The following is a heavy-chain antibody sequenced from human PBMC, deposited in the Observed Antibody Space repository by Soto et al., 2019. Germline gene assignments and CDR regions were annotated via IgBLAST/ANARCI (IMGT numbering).Heavy chain of an antibody. CDR2: IYYSGST. V-gene: IGHV4-30-4*01. J-gene: IGHJ6*02. CDR1: GGSISSGDYY. Sequence: SETLSLTCTVSGGSISSGDYYWSWIRQPPXKGLEWIGYIYYSGSTYYNPSLKSRVTISVDTSKNQFSLKLSSVTAADTAVYYCARVVVAASYHYYGMDVWGQGPTVTVSS. CDR3: ARVVVAASYHYYGMDV. D-gene: IGHD2-15*01.